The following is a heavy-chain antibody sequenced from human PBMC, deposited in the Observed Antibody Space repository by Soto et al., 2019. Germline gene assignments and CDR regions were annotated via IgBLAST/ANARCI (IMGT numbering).Heavy chain of an antibody. CDR1: GFTFITAW. CDR3: ARDGHGMDV. J-gene: IGHJ6*02. CDR2: IYSGGST. Sequence: GGSLRLSCAASGFTFITAWMNWVRQAPGKGLEWVSVIYSGGSTYYADSVKGRFTISRHNSKNTLYLQMNSLRAEDTAVYYCARDGHGMDVWGQGTTVTVSS. V-gene: IGHV3-53*04.